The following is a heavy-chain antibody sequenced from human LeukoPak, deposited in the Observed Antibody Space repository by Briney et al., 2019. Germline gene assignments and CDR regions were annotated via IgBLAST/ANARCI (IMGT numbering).Heavy chain of an antibody. V-gene: IGHV3-48*02. J-gene: IGHJ4*02. CDR2: ITSSSSTI. CDR1: GFTFSSYN. D-gene: IGHD6-6*01. Sequence: GGSLRLSCAASGFTFSSYNMNWVRQAPGKGLEWVSYITSSSSTIYYADSVKGRFTISRDNARNSLYLQMNSLRDEDTAVYYCAREYSSSSGSVSDYWGQGTLVTVSS. CDR3: AREYSSSSGSVSDY.